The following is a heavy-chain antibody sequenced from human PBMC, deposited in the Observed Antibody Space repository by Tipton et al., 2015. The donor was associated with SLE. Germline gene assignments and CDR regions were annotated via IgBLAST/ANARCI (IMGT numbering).Heavy chain of an antibody. Sequence: SLRLSCAASGFTFSSYAMHWVRQAPGKGLEWVAVISYDGSNKYYADSVKGRFTISRDNSKNTLYLQMNSLRAEDTAVYYCAKDRGHNWNPDAFDIWGQGTMVTVSS. D-gene: IGHD1-20*01. J-gene: IGHJ3*02. CDR3: AKDRGHNWNPDAFDI. CDR2: ISYDGSNK. V-gene: IGHV3-30-3*01. CDR1: GFTFSSYA.